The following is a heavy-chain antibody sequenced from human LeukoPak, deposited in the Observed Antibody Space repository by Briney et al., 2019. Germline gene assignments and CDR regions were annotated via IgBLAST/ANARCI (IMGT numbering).Heavy chain of an antibody. J-gene: IGHJ4*02. D-gene: IGHD2-15*01. CDR1: GGSFSGYY. Sequence: SETLSLTCAVYGGSFSGYYWSWIRQPPGKGLEWIGEINHGGSTNYNPSLKSRVTISVDTSKNQFSLKLSSVTAADTAVYYCASSRYCSGGSCPFDYWGQGTLVTVSS. V-gene: IGHV4-34*01. CDR3: ASSRYCSGGSCPFDY. CDR2: INHGGST.